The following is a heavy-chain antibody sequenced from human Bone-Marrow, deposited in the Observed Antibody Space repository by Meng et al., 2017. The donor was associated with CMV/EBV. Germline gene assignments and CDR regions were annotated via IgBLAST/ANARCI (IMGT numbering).Heavy chain of an antibody. CDR2: IIPIFGTR. D-gene: IGHD4-17*01. J-gene: IGHJ4*02. CDR1: GGTFSRYA. CDR3: ARGWGGDQEAIDY. V-gene: IGHV1-69*01. Sequence: KACGGTFSRYAIGWVRQAPGQGLEWMGVIIPIFGTRNYAQKFQGRVTITADESTTTAYMDLSSLRSEDTVVYYCARGWGGDQEAIDYWGQGTLVTVSS.